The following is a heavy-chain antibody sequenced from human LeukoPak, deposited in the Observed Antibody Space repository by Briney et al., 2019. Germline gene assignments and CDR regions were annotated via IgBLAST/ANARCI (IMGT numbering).Heavy chain of an antibody. CDR2: IISSSSTI. Sequence: GGSLRLSCAASGFTFSSYSMNWVRQAPGKGLEWVSYIISSSSTIYYADSVKGRFTISRDNAKNSLYLQMNSLRAEDTAVYYCARDTMLGYCSSTSCYTLDYWGQGTLVTVSS. D-gene: IGHD2-2*02. CDR3: ARDTMLGYCSSTSCYTLDY. CDR1: GFTFSSYS. J-gene: IGHJ4*02. V-gene: IGHV3-48*01.